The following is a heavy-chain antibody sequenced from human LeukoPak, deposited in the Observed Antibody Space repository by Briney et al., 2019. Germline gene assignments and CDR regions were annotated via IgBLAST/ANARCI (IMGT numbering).Heavy chain of an antibody. CDR3: ARETGSAVGSTDFDY. CDR2: INAGDGNT. D-gene: IGHD4-17*01. V-gene: IGHV1-3*01. Sequence: ASVKVSCKASGYTFTSYAMHWVRQAPGQRLEWMGWINAGDGNTKYSQKFQGRVTITRDTSASTAYMELSSLRSEDTAVYYCARETGSAVGSTDFDYWGQGTLVTVFS. J-gene: IGHJ4*02. CDR1: GYTFTSYA.